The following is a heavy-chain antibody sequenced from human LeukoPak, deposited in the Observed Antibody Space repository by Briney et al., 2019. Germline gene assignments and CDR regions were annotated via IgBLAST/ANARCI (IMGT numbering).Heavy chain of an antibody. CDR1: GFTVESNF. J-gene: IGHJ4*02. D-gene: IGHD1-26*01. CDR2: THAGGFT. Sequence: GGSLRLSCAASGFTVESNFITWVRQAPGERLECVSVTHAGGFTYYADSVKGRFTTSTDNSKNTLSLQMNSLRAEDTAVYYCARLEGGSYPADWGQGTLVTVSS. V-gene: IGHV3-53*01. CDR3: ARLEGGSYPAD.